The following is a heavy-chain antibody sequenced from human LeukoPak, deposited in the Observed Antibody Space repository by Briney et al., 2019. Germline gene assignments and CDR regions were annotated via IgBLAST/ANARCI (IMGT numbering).Heavy chain of an antibody. CDR2: INHSGST. Sequence: PSETLSLTCAVYGGSFSGYYWSWIRQPPGKGLEWIGEINHSGSTNYNPSLKSRVTISVDTSMDQFSLKLSSVTAADTAVYYCARREYQLLTWGQGTTVTVSS. CDR1: GGSFSGYY. V-gene: IGHV4-34*01. J-gene: IGHJ6*02. CDR3: ARREYQLLT. D-gene: IGHD2-2*01.